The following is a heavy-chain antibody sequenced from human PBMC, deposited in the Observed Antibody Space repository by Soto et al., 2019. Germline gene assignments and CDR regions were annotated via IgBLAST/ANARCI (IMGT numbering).Heavy chain of an antibody. Sequence: GASVKVSCKASGYTFTSYDINWVRQATGQGLEWMGWMNPNSGNTGYAQKFQGRVTMTRNTSISTAYMELSSLRSEDTAVYYCARGLAGSSSTNDWFDLWGQGTLVTVS. CDR1: GYTFTSYD. CDR3: ARGLAGSSSTNDWFDL. D-gene: IGHD6-6*01. J-gene: IGHJ5*02. V-gene: IGHV1-8*01. CDR2: MNPNSGNT.